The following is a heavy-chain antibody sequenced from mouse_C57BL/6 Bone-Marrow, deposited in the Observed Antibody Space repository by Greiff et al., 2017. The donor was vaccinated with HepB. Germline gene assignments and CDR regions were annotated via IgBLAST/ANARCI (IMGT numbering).Heavy chain of an antibody. D-gene: IGHD1-1*01. J-gene: IGHJ3*01. CDR1: GYTFTSYW. CDR3: AKGGRYYGSSETWFAY. V-gene: IGHV1-55*01. Sequence: QVQLQQPGAELVKPGASVKMSCKASGYTFTSYWITWVKQRPGQGLEWIGDIYPGSGSTYYNEKFKGKATLTADKSSSTAYMELRSLTSEDSAVYFCAKGGRYYGSSETWFAYWGQGTLVTVSA. CDR2: IYPGSGST.